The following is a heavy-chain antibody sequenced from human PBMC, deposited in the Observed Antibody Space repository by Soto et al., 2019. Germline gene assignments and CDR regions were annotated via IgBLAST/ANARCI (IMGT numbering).Heavy chain of an antibody. CDR3: AKATATGGGAFDI. J-gene: IGHJ3*02. CDR1: GFICSSYD. D-gene: IGHD2-8*02. V-gene: IGHV3-23*01. CDR2: ILVGGST. Sequence: PGGSLRLSCAASGFICSSYDMSWVRQAPGKGLEWVSTILVGGSTHYEDSVKGRFTIPRDGSKNTLYLQMNSLTAGDTAVYYCAKATATGGGAFDICGQGTKVTVSS.